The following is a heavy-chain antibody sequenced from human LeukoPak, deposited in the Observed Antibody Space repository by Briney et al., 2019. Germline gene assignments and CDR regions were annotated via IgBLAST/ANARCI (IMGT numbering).Heavy chain of an antibody. J-gene: IGHJ4*02. Sequence: ASVKVSCKASGYTFTGYYMHWVRQAPGQGLEWMGWINPNSGGTNYAQKFQGRVTMTRDTSISTAYMELSRLRSDDTAVYYCARDDYYDSSGYLATLDYWGQGILVTVSS. CDR1: GYTFTGYY. V-gene: IGHV1-2*02. CDR2: INPNSGGT. CDR3: ARDDYYDSSGYLATLDY. D-gene: IGHD3-22*01.